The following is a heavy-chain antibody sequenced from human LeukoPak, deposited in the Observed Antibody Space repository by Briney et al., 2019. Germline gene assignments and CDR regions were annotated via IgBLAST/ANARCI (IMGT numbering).Heavy chain of an antibody. CDR2: ISSSGSTI. CDR1: GYTFRDYY. J-gene: IGHJ3*02. CDR3: ARFNYDSSVPDAFDI. Sequence: GGSLRLSCAASGYTFRDYYMSWIRQAPGKGLEWVSYISSSGSTIYYADSVTGRFTISRDNAKNSLYLQMNSLRAEDTAVYYCARFNYDSSVPDAFDIWGQGTMVSVSS. D-gene: IGHD3-22*01. V-gene: IGHV3-11*04.